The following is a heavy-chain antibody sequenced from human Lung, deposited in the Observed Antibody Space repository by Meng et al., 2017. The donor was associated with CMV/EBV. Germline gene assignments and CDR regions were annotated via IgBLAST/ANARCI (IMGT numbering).Heavy chain of an antibody. CDR1: GGSISTHY. V-gene: IGHV4-59*11. Sequence: GSLRLXCIVSGGSISTHYWSWIRQPPGKGLERIWYVFYNGNANYNPSLTSRVTISVDTSKNQFSLKLNSVTAADTAVYYCARSRAAWDWFDPLGQGALVTVSS. D-gene: IGHD6-13*01. CDR3: ARSRAAWDWFDP. J-gene: IGHJ5*02. CDR2: VFYNGNA.